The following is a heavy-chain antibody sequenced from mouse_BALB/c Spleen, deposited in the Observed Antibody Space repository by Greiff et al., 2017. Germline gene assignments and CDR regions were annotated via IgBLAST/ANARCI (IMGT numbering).Heavy chain of an antibody. CDR1: GFNIKDTY. CDR2: IDPANGNT. D-gene: IGHD2-3*01. Sequence: VQLQQSGAELVKPGASVKLSCTASGFNIKDTYMHWVKQRPEQGLEWIGRIDPANGNTKYDPKFQGKATITADTSSNTAYLQLSSLTSEDTAVYYCASYDGYNFDYWGQGTTLTVSS. CDR3: ASYDGYNFDY. V-gene: IGHV14-3*02. J-gene: IGHJ2*01.